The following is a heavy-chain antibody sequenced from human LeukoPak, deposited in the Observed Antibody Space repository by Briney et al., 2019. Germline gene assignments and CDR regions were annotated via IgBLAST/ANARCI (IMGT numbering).Heavy chain of an antibody. D-gene: IGHD2-21*02. CDR2: FYYSGST. Sequence: SETLSLTCTVSGGSISSSSHYWGWIRQPPGKGLEWIGSFYYSGSTYYNPSLKSRVTISVDTSKNQFSLKLTAADTAVYFCARDCGGDSYLGAFDIWGQGTMVTVSS. CDR1: GGSISSSSHY. J-gene: IGHJ3*02. V-gene: IGHV4-39*07. CDR3: ARDCGGDSYLGAFDI.